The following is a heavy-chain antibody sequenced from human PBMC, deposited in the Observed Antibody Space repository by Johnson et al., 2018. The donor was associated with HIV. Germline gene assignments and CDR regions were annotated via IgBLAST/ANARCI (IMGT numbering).Heavy chain of an antibody. CDR3: ALKAAFNDAFDI. Sequence: QMLLVESGGGVVQPGGSLRLSCATSGFTFSNYAMHWVRQAPGKGLEWVAYIRYDGSTQSSADSVKGRFSISRDNSKNTLYMEINSLRAEDTAVYYCALKAAFNDAFDIWGQGTMVTVSS. CDR1: GFTFSNYA. D-gene: IGHD6-25*01. V-gene: IGHV3-30*02. J-gene: IGHJ3*02. CDR2: IRYDGSTQ.